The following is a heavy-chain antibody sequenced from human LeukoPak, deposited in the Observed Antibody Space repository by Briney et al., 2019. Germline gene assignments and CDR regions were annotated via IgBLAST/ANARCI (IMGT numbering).Heavy chain of an antibody. CDR2: IYYSGST. CDR3: ARHFLWFGELMAFDY. CDR1: SGSISSYY. J-gene: IGHJ4*02. Sequence: SETLSLTCTVSSGSISSYYWSWIRQPPGKGLEWIGYIYYSGSTNYNPSLKSRVTTSVDTSKNQFSLKLSSVTAADTAVYYCARHFLWFGELMAFDYWGQGTLVTVSS. D-gene: IGHD3-10*01. V-gene: IGHV4-59*08.